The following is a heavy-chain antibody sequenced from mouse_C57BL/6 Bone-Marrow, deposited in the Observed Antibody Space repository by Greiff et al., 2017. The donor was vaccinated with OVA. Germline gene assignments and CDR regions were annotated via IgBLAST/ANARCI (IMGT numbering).Heavy chain of an antibody. CDR2: ISSGSSTI. J-gene: IGHJ4*01. D-gene: IGHD1-1*01. CDR1: GFTFSDYG. CDR3: ARDYGSSYYAIDS. V-gene: IGHV5-17*01. Sequence: EVKLVESGGGLVKPGGSLKLSCAASGFTFSDYGMHWVRQAPEKGLEWVAYISSGSSTIYYADTVKGRFTISRDNAKNTLFLQMTSLRSEDTAMYYCARDYGSSYYAIDSWGQGTSVTVSS.